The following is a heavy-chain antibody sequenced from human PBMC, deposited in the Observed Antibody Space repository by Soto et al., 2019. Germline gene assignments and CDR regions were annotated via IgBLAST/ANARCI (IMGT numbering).Heavy chain of an antibody. CDR3: AKENGYSSSWFEFDY. CDR1: GFTFGDYA. Sequence: PGGSLRLSCTASGFTFGDYAMSWFRQAPGKGLEWVGFIRSKAYGGTTEYAASVKGRFTISRDDSKSIAYLQMNSLKTEDTAVYYCAKENGYSSSWFEFDYWGQGTLVTVSS. J-gene: IGHJ4*02. CDR2: IRSKAYGGTT. V-gene: IGHV3-49*03. D-gene: IGHD6-13*01.